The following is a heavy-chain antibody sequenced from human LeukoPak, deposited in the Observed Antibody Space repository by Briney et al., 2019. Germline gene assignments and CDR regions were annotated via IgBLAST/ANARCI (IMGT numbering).Heavy chain of an antibody. CDR3: ARGGNRYYYDSSGSQGLDY. D-gene: IGHD3-22*01. CDR1: GGSFSGYY. Sequence: SETLSLTCAVYGGSFSGYYWSWIRQPPGKGLEWIGEINHSGSTNYNPSLKSRVTISVDTTKNQFSLKLSSVTAADTAVYYCARGGNRYYYDSSGSQGLDYWGQGTLVTVSS. J-gene: IGHJ4*02. CDR2: INHSGST. V-gene: IGHV4-34*01.